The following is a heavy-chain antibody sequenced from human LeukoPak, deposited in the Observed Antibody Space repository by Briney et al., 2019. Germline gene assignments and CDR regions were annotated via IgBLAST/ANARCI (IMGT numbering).Heavy chain of an antibody. CDR2: INHSGST. J-gene: IGHJ5*02. CDR3: ARGMTTVTTDWFDP. CDR1: GGSFSGYY. Sequence: SVTLSLTCAVYGGSFSGYYWSWIRQPPGKGLEWIGEINHSGSTNYNPSLKSRVTISVDTSKNQFSLRLSSVTAADTAVYYCARGMTTVTTDWFDPWGQGTLVTVSS. V-gene: IGHV4-34*01. D-gene: IGHD4-17*01.